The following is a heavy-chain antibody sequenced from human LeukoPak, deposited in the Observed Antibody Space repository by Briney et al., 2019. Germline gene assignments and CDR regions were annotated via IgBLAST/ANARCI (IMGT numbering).Heavy chain of an antibody. CDR1: LYTLPRYG. V-gene: IGHV1-18*01. Sequence: GSSVPVSHMPSLYTLPRYGIRWVRPAAPRGREWMGLISAYNGDTNYAQKLQGRVTMTTDTSTSTAYMELRSLRSDDTAVYYCARHGAVAGPNWFDPWGQGTLVTVS. J-gene: IGHJ5*02. D-gene: IGHD6-19*01. CDR2: ISAYNGDT. CDR3: ARHGAVAGPNWFDP.